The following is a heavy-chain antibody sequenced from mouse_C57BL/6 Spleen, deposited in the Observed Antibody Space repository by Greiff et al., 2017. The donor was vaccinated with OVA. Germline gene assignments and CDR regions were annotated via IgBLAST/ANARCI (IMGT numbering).Heavy chain of an antibody. CDR3: ARHETYDYDPYWYFDV. CDR1: GFTFSSYG. D-gene: IGHD2-4*01. J-gene: IGHJ1*03. CDR2: ISSGGSYT. V-gene: IGHV5-6*01. Sequence: EVMLVESGGDLVKPGGSLKLSCAASGFTFSSYGMSWVRQTPDKRLEWVATISSGGSYTYYPDSVKGRFTISRDNAKNTLYLQMSSLKSEDTAMYYCARHETYDYDPYWYFDVWGTGTTVTVSS.